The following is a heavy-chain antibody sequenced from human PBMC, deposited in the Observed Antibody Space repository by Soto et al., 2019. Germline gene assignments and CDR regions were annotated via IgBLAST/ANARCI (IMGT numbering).Heavy chain of an antibody. CDR1: GFTFSTYS. CDR3: VRGGSSRPDY. J-gene: IGHJ4*02. Sequence: AGGSPRLSCAASGFTFSTYSINWVRQAPGRGLEWVSFISGSSTTYYADSVKGRFTVSRDNARNSLYLQMNSLRAEDTAVYYCVRGGSSRPDYWGQGTLVTVSS. V-gene: IGHV3-48*01. CDR2: ISGSSTT.